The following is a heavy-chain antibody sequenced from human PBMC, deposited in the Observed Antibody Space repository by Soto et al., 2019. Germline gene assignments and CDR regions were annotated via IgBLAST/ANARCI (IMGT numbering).Heavy chain of an antibody. CDR2: IDYSGTT. Sequence: QVQLQESGPGLVKPSETLSLTCTVSSGSISLYYWSWIRQSPGKGLEWIGYIDYSGTTYYNPSLNSRVTISIDTSKKQFSLRLTSVTAADTAVYYCAGGGTIFGVGPGHWGQGTLVTVSS. CDR3: AGGGTIFGVGPGH. V-gene: IGHV4-59*01. CDR1: SGSISLYY. D-gene: IGHD3-3*01. J-gene: IGHJ4*02.